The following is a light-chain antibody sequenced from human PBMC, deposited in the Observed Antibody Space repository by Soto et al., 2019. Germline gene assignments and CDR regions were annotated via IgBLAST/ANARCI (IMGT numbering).Light chain of an antibody. CDR1: QSVNSKF. Sequence: EIVLTQSPGTLSLSPGERATLSCRASQSVNSKFLAWFQQEPGQAPRLLMYGATSRATGIPDRFSGGGSGTDFTLTISRLEPDDFAVYYCHRYGNSVFGGGTKVEIK. CDR2: GAT. CDR3: HRYGNSV. J-gene: IGKJ4*01. V-gene: IGKV3-20*01.